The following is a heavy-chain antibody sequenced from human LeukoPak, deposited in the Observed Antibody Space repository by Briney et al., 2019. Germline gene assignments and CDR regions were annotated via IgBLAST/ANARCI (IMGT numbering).Heavy chain of an antibody. D-gene: IGHD3-16*01. J-gene: IGHJ4*02. CDR1: GGSISSYY. CDR3: ARDLKRVWALDY. Sequence: SETLSLTCTVSGGSISSYYWSWIRQPPGRGLEWIGYIYYSGSTNYNPSHKSRVTISVDTSKNQFSLKLSSVTAADTAVYYCARDLKRVWALDYWGQGTLVTVSS. CDR2: IYYSGST. V-gene: IGHV4-59*01.